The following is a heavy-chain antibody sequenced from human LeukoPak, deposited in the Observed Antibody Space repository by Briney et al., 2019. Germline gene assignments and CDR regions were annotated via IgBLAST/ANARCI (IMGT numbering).Heavy chain of an antibody. J-gene: IGHJ4*02. CDR3: ARDAPMARGTYYFDY. D-gene: IGHD3-10*01. V-gene: IGHV4-31*03. CDR2: IYYSGST. CDR1: GGSISSGGYY. Sequence: SETLSLTCTVSGGSISSGGYYWSWIRQHPGKGLEWIGYIYYSGSTYYNPSLKSRVTISVDTSKNQFSLKLSSVTAADTAVYYCARDAPMARGTYYFDYWGQGTLVTVSS.